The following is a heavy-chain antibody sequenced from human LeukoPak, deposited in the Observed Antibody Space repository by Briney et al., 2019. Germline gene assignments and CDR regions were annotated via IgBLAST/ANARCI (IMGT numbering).Heavy chain of an antibody. CDR3: ARVKTGSYYGNDY. Sequence: GGSLRLSCAASGFTFSSYWMSWVRQAPGKGLEWVANIKQDGSEKYYVDSVKGRFTISRDNAKNPLYLQMNSLRAEDTAVYYCARVKTGSYYGNDYWGQGTLVTVSS. CDR1: GFTFSSYW. V-gene: IGHV3-7*03. CDR2: IKQDGSEK. D-gene: IGHD1-26*01. J-gene: IGHJ4*02.